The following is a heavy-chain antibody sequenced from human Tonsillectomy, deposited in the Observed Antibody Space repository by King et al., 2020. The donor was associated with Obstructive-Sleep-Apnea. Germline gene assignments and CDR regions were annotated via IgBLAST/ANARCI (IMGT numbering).Heavy chain of an antibody. CDR1: GGSISSDY. Sequence: QLQESGPGLVKPSETLSLTCTVSGGSISSDYWSWIRQPPGKGLEWIGYIYYSGNTNYNPSLKSRVTIAGDTSKNQFSLKLRSVTAADTAVYYCAQTFMGAAAGQFDYWGQGTLVTVSS. D-gene: IGHD6-13*01. J-gene: IGHJ4*02. CDR2: IYYSGNT. V-gene: IGHV4-59*01. CDR3: AQTFMGAAAGQFDY.